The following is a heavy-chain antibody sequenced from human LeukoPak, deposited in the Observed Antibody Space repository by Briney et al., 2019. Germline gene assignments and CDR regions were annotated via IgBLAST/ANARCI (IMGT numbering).Heavy chain of an antibody. Sequence: GGSLRLSCAASGFTFDDYAMHWVRQAPGKGLEWVSGISWNSGSIGYADSVKGRFTISRDNAKNSLYLQMNCLRAEDTALYYCAKDIGYYDILTGYSEAFDIWGRGTMVTVSS. CDR3: AKDIGYYDILTGYSEAFDI. CDR1: GFTFDDYA. D-gene: IGHD3-9*01. V-gene: IGHV3-9*01. CDR2: ISWNSGSI. J-gene: IGHJ3*02.